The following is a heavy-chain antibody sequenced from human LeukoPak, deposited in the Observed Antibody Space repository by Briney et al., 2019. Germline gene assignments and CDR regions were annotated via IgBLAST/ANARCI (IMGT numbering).Heavy chain of an antibody. CDR2: INHSGST. D-gene: IGHD6-13*01. V-gene: IGHV4-34*01. CDR1: GGSFSGYY. Sequence: SETLSLTCAVYGGSFSGYYWSWIRQPPGKGQEWIGEINHSGSTNYNPSLKSRVAISVDTSKNQFSLKLSSVTAADTAVYYCARLGGIAAAGTISYYYYGMDVWGQGTTVTVSS. CDR3: ARLGGIAAAGTISYYYYGMDV. J-gene: IGHJ6*02.